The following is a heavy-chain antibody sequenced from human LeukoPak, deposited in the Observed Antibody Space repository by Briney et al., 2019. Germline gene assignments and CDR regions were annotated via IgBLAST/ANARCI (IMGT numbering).Heavy chain of an antibody. D-gene: IGHD3-10*01. CDR1: GFTFDDYA. CDR3: AKGRQGSGSYPDY. J-gene: IGHJ4*02. CDR2: ISWDGGST. Sequence: GGSLRLSCAASGFTFDDYAMHWVRQAPGKGLEWVSLISWDGGSTYYADSVKGRFTISRDNSKNSLYLQMNSLRAEDTALYYCAKGRQGSGSYPDYWGQGTLVTVSS. V-gene: IGHV3-43D*03.